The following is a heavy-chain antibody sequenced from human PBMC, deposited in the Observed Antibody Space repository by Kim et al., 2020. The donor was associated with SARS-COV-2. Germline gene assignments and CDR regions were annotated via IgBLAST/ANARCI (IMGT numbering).Heavy chain of an antibody. D-gene: IGHD4-17*01. CDR3: ARDVGFPTTTDGWFDP. V-gene: IGHV4-59*13. J-gene: IGHJ5*02. CDR2: IYYSGST. CDR1: GGSISSYY. Sequence: SETLSLTCTVSGGSISSYYWSWIRQPPGKGLEWIGYIYYSGSTNYNPSLKSRVTISVDTSKNQFSLKLSSVTAADTAVYYCARDVGFPTTTDGWFDPWGQGTLVTVSS.